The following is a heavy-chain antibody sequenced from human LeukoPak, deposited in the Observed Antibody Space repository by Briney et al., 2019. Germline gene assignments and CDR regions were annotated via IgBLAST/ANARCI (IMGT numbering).Heavy chain of an antibody. Sequence: PGGSLRLSCAASGFIVSSNYMSWVRQPPGKGLEWVSIIYTDGSTCYADSVKGRFTISRDNSKNTLYLQMSSLRAEDTAVYYCARGRVPRRWLQSSALRYGYFDYWGQGTLVTVSS. CDR3: ARGRVPRRWLQSSALRYGYFDY. D-gene: IGHD5-24*01. CDR1: GFIVSSNY. CDR2: IYTDGST. V-gene: IGHV3-53*01. J-gene: IGHJ4*02.